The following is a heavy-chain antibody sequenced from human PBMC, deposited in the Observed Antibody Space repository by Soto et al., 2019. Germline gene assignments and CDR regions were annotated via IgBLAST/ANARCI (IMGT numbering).Heavy chain of an antibody. V-gene: IGHV3-74*01. J-gene: IGHJ6*02. CDR2: LKSDGRDT. CDR1: GFSFNDNW. Sequence: GGSLRVSCAASGFSFNDNWMHWVRQVPGKGLMWVSRLKSDGRDTIYADSVKGRFTVSRDSAKNTLYLQMNSLRVEDTAVYYCVREMPVPIRGGYYYYSVLDAWGQGTTVTVS. CDR3: VREMPVPIRGGYYYYSVLDA. D-gene: IGHD2-2*01.